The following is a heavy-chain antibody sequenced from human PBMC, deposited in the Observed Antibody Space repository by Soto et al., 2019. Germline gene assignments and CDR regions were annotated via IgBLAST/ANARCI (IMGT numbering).Heavy chain of an antibody. CDR3: ARDFKESQYYYYCVDV. D-gene: IGHD3-10*01. Sequence: EVQLVESGGGLVKPGGSLRLSCVVSGFTFSSYSMNGVPRDPGKGLEGVSSIRSGRNYTYYADSVKGRFTISRANAKNSVYLQMTSLRADHTALYYCARDFKESQYYYYCVDVWGKGTTVTVSS. CDR1: GFTFSSYS. V-gene: IGHV3-21*06. J-gene: IGHJ6*03. CDR2: IRSGRNYT.